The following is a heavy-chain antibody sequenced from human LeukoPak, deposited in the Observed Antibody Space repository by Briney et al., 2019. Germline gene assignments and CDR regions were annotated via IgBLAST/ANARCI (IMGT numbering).Heavy chain of an antibody. J-gene: IGHJ4*02. CDR3: ATSYSSGWYSFDY. V-gene: IGHV4-39*07. CDR2: ITYSGDT. CDR1: GDSIFTTRYH. D-gene: IGHD6-19*01. Sequence: SETLSLTCTVTGDSIFTTRYHWGWIRQPPGKGLEWIGSITYSGDTYENPSLESRVIISVDTSKNQFSLKLNSVTAADTAVYYCATSYSSGWYSFDYWGQGTLVTVSS.